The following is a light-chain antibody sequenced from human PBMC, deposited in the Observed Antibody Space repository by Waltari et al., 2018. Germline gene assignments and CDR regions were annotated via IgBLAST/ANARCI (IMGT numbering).Light chain of an antibody. V-gene: IGKV1-33*01. Sequence: DIQMTQSPSSLSASVGDRVTITCQARQAIKNHLNWYQQKPGKAPELLIYEVSKLETGVPARFGGRWSGTDFSFTISSLQPEDSATYYCQQYDNLVTFGGGTRV. CDR2: EVS. CDR3: QQYDNLVT. J-gene: IGKJ4*01. CDR1: QAIKNH.